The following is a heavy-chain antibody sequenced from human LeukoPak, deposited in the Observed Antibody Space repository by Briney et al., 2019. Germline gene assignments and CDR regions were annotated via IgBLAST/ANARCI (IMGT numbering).Heavy chain of an antibody. D-gene: IGHD3-16*02. J-gene: IGHJ6*04. Sequence: PGGSLRLSCAASGFTVSINYVSWVRQAPGKGLEWVSVIYSRGSIYYADSVKGRFTMSRDNSKNTLSLQMNSLRVGDTAMYYCARGLYGDQGYFYYGMDVWGKGTTVTVSS. CDR1: GFTVSINY. V-gene: IGHV3-53*01. CDR3: ARGLYGDQGYFYYGMDV. CDR2: IYSRGSI.